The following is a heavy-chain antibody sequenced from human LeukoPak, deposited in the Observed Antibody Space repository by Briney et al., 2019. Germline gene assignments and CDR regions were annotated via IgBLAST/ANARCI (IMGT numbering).Heavy chain of an antibody. V-gene: IGHV3-23*01. CDR2: ITGSGFST. J-gene: IGHJ4*02. CDR3: ANGPDCSSTSCYWSYFDY. CDR1: GFTVSNYA. Sequence: GGSLRLSCAASGFTVSNYAMSWVRQAPGKGLEWVSGITGSGFSTYYADSLKCRFTISRDNSKNTSYLQMNSLRAEDTAVYYCANGPDCSSTSCYWSYFDYWGRGTLVTVSS. D-gene: IGHD2-2*01.